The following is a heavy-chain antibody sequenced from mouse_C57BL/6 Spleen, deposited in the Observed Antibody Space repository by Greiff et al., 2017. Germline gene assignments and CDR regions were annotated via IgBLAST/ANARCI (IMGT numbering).Heavy chain of an antibody. CDR1: GYTFTDYE. Sequence: QVQLQQSGAELVRPGASVTLSCKASGYTFTDYEMHWVKQTPVHGLEWIGAIDPETGGTAYNQKFKGKAILTADKSSSTAYMELRSLTSEDSAVYDCTIKSGSSYGYFDVWGTGTTVTVSS. CDR2: IDPETGGT. V-gene: IGHV1-15*01. J-gene: IGHJ1*03. D-gene: IGHD1-1*01. CDR3: TIKSGSSYGYFDV.